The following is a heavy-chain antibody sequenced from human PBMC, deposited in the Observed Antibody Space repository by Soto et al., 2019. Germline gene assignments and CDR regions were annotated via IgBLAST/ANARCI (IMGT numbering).Heavy chain of an antibody. D-gene: IGHD2-15*01. Sequence: ASVKVSCKASGYTFTSYGISWVRQAPGQGLERMRWISAYNGNTNYAQKLQGRVTMTTDTSTSTAYMELRSLRSDDTAVYYCAREGCSGGSCYYFDYWGQGTLVTVSS. CDR2: ISAYNGNT. CDR1: GYTFTSYG. J-gene: IGHJ4*02. V-gene: IGHV1-18*04. CDR3: AREGCSGGSCYYFDY.